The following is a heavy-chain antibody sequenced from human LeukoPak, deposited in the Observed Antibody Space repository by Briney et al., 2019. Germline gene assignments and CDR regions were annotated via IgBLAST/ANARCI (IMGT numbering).Heavy chain of an antibody. CDR3: AAPETWGDYFDY. CDR2: ISGSGGST. Sequence: GGSLRLPCAASGFTFSSYAMSWVRQAPGKGLEWVSAISGSGGSTYYADSVKGRFTISRDNSKNTLYLQMNSLRAEDTAVYYCAAPETWGDYFDYWGQGTLVTVSS. D-gene: IGHD3-16*01. V-gene: IGHV3-23*01. J-gene: IGHJ4*02. CDR1: GFTFSSYA.